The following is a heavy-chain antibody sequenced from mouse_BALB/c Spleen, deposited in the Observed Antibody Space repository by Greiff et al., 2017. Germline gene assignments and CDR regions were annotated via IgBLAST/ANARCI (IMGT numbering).Heavy chain of an antibody. CDR2: ISSGSSTI. CDR3: ARRGTARAEAMDD. V-gene: IGHV5-17*02. D-gene: IGHD3-3*01. J-gene: IGHJ4*01. Sequence: EVMLVESGGGLVQPGGSRKLSCAASGFTFSSFGMHWVRQAPEKGLEWVAYISSGSSTIYYADTVKGRFTISRDNPKNTLFLQMTSLRSEDTAMYYCARRGTARAEAMDDWGQGTSVTVSS. CDR1: GFTFSSFG.